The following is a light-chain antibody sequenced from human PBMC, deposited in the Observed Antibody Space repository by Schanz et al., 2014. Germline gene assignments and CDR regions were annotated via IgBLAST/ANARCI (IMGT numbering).Light chain of an antibody. Sequence: AIQMTQSPSSLSASVGDRVTITCRASQGVRNELGWYQQKPGKAPKLLIYDASSLESGVPSRFSGSGSGTEFTLTISSLQAEDVAVYYCQQYYGYPLTFGGGTKVEIK. CDR2: DAS. CDR3: QQYYGYPLT. J-gene: IGKJ4*01. CDR1: QGVRNE. V-gene: IGKV1-13*02.